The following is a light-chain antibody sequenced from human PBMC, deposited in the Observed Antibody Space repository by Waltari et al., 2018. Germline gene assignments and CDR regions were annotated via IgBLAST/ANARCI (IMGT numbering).Light chain of an antibody. J-gene: IGKJ2*01. V-gene: IGKV4-1*01. CDR1: PTVLYNSNNRNY. CDR3: QQYYSSPYT. Sequence: DFVMTQSPASLALSLGERATIHCKTSPTVLYNSNNRNYLTWNQQKPGQPPKLLFYWASTRESGVPDRFSASGSGTDFTLTISRLQPEDVAIYYCQQYYSSPYTFGQGTRLEIK. CDR2: WAS.